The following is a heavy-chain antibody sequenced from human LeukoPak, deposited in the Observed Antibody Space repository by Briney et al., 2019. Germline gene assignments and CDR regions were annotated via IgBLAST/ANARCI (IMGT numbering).Heavy chain of an antibody. J-gene: IGHJ4*02. D-gene: IGHD5-18*01. CDR3: ARDVGTALVTGDY. CDR2: IYHSGSA. V-gene: IGHV4-4*02. CDR1: GGSISSNNW. Sequence: PSETLSLTCAVSGGSISSNNWWSSVRHPPEQGLEWIGEIYHSGSANYTPSLKSRVTISVDKSKNQPSLKLISVTAADTAVYYCARDVGTALVTGDYWGQGTLVTVSS.